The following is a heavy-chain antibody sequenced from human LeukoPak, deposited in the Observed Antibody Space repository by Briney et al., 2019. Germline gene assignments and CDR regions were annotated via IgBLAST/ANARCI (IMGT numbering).Heavy chain of an antibody. CDR2: IYPGDSDT. CDR1: GYSFTSYW. J-gene: IGHJ6*03. Sequence: GESLKISCKGSGYSFTSYWIGWVRQIPGKGLEWMGIIYPGDSDTRYSPSFQGQVTISADKSISTAYLQWSSLKASDTAMYYCARHIHIKNYYDSSGYYYYYYYMDVWGNGTTVTVSS. D-gene: IGHD3-22*01. CDR3: ARHIHIKNYYDSSGYYYYYYYMDV. V-gene: IGHV5-51*01.